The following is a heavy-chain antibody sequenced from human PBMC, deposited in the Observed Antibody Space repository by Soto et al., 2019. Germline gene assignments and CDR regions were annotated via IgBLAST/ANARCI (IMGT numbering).Heavy chain of an antibody. CDR2: ISYDGSNK. Sequence: PERSLRGTCAAPGGTFITYTMHWVRQAPGKGLEWVAVISYDGSNKHYADSVKGRFTISRDNSKNTLYLQMNSLRAEDTAVYYCARPHVIDIVVPPDYCGQGSLVTV. CDR3: ARPHVIDIVVPPDY. CDR1: GGTFITYT. J-gene: IGHJ4*02. D-gene: IGHD2-15*01. V-gene: IGHV3-30*04.